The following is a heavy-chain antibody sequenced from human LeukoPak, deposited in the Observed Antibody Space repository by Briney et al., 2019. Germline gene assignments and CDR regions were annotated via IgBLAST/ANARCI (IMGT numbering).Heavy chain of an antibody. J-gene: IGHJ4*02. Sequence: ASVKVCCKASGYTFTSYYMHWLRQAPGQWLELMGITNPSGGSTSYAQKFQGRVTMTRDTSTSTVYMELSSLRSEDTAVYYCARSPLEAAVAVMGDYWGQGTLVTVSS. D-gene: IGHD6-19*01. V-gene: IGHV1-46*01. CDR3: ARSPLEAAVAVMGDY. CDR1: GYTFTSYY. CDR2: TNPSGGST.